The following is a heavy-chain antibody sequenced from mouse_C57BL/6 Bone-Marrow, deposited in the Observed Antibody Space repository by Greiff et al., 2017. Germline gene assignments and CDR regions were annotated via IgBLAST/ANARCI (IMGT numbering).Heavy chain of an antibody. CDR3: ARRLYYYGSSWYFDV. V-gene: IGHV1-54*01. Sequence: VQLKESGAELVRPGTSVKVSCKASGYAFTNYLIEWVKQRPGQGLEWIGVINPGSGGTNYNEKFKGKATLTADKSSSTAYMQLSSLTSEDSAVYFCARRLYYYGSSWYFDVWGTGTTVTVSS. J-gene: IGHJ1*03. CDR2: INPGSGGT. CDR1: GYAFTNYL. D-gene: IGHD1-1*01.